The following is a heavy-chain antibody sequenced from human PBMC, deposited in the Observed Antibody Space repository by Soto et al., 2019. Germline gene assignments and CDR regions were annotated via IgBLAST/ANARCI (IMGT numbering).Heavy chain of an antibody. Sequence: ASVKVSCKGFGYTFINYGVSWVRQAPGQGLEWMGWNNVYNGDINCAQKFQGRVTMTADTSTAAVYMELRNLRSDDTAMYYCARDALGGPLVGTVHLDLWGQGTQVTVSS. J-gene: IGHJ5*02. V-gene: IGHV1-18*04. CDR2: NNVYNGDI. D-gene: IGHD1-26*01. CDR1: GYTFINYG. CDR3: ARDALGGPLVGTVHLDL.